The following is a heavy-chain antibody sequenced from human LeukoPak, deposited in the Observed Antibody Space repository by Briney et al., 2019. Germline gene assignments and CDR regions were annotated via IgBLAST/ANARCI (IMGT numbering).Heavy chain of an antibody. V-gene: IGHV3-30*04. CDR2: ISYDGSNK. CDR1: GFTFSSYA. J-gene: IGHJ6*03. D-gene: IGHD2-15*01. Sequence: GVLRLSCAASGFTFSSYAMHWVRQAPGKGLEWGAVISYDGSNKYYADSVKGRFTTSRDNSKNTLYLQMNSLRAEDTAVYYCAREVAFYYYMDVWGKGTTVTVSS. CDR3: AREVAFYYYMDV.